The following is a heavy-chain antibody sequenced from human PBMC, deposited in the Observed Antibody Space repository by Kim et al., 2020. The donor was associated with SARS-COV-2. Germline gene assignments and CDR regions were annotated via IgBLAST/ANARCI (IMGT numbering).Heavy chain of an antibody. J-gene: IGHJ6*03. CDR3: ARDGHLAPDYYFYYYMDV. CDR1: GYNFTSYS. Sequence: ASVKVSCKASGYNFTSYSMHWVRQAPGKRLDWMGWIKVGKGITKYSQKFQGRVTFTRETSPSIASMEVSGLSSEEPAVYYCARDGHLAPDYYFYYYMDVW. CDR2: IKVGKGIT. V-gene: IGHV1-3*01.